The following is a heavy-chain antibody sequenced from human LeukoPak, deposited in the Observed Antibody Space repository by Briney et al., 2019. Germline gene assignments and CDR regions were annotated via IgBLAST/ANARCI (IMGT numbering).Heavy chain of an antibody. CDR3: ARGDAPGGIYYYAMDV. CDR1: GDSVSSNSAA. J-gene: IGHJ6*02. V-gene: IGHV6-1*01. Sequence: SQTLSLTCAISGDSVSSNSAAWNWVRQSPSRGLEWLGSMYYRSRWYNYYAISVKSRMKINPDTSKNQFSLQLNSVTPEDTAVYYCARGDAPGGIYYYAMDVWGQGTTVTVSS. D-gene: IGHD1-14*01. CDR2: MYYRSRWYN.